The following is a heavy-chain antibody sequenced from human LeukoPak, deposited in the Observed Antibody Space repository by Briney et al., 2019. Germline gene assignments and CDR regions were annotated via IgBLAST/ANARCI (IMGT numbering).Heavy chain of an antibody. CDR1: GGTFSSYA. CDR2: IIPIFGTA. J-gene: IGHJ3*02. CDR3: ASDTAMVSDAFDI. D-gene: IGHD5-18*01. V-gene: IGHV1-69*13. Sequence: SVKVSCKASGGTFSSYAISWVRRAPGQGLEWMGGIIPIFGTANYAQKFQGRVTITADESTSTAYMELSSLRSEDTAVYYCASDTAMVSDAFDIWGQGTMVTVSS.